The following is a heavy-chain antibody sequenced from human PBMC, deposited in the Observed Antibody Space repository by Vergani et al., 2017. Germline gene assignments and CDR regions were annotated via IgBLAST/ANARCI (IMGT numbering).Heavy chain of an antibody. CDR3: ARESGNVLRFLEWSGAFDI. Sequence: QVQLQESGPGLVKPSETLSLTCTVSGYSISSGYYWGWIRQPPGKGLEWIGSIYHSGSTYYNPSLKSRVTISVDTSKNQFSLKLSSVTAADTAVYYCARESGNVLRFLEWSGAFDIWGQGTMVTVSS. CDR1: GYSISSGYY. CDR2: IYHSGST. D-gene: IGHD3-3*01. V-gene: IGHV4-38-2*02. J-gene: IGHJ3*02.